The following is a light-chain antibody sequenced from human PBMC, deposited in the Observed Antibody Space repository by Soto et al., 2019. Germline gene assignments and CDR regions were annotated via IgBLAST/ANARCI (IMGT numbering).Light chain of an antibody. J-gene: IGKJ1*01. Sequence: EIALTQSPGTLSLSPGERATISCRASQRVSSRYFAWFQQRPGQVPRLLIFGSSSRAPGIPDRFSGSGSGTDFTLTISRLEPEDFGVYYCQQYYHSPRTFGQGTKVEIK. CDR3: QQYYHSPRT. CDR2: GSS. V-gene: IGKV3-20*01. CDR1: QRVSSRY.